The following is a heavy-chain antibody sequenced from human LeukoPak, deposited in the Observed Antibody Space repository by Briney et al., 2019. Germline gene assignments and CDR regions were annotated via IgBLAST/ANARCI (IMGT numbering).Heavy chain of an antibody. CDR3: AELGITMIGGV. D-gene: IGHD3-10*02. J-gene: IGHJ6*04. CDR2: ISGSGDNT. V-gene: IGHV3-23*01. CDR1: GFTFNNYG. Sequence: GGSLRLSCGASGFTFNNYGMNWVRQAPGKGLEWVLAISGSGDNTYYADSVKGRFTISRDNSKNTLYLQMNNLRAEDTAVYYCAELGITMIGGVWGKGTTVTISS.